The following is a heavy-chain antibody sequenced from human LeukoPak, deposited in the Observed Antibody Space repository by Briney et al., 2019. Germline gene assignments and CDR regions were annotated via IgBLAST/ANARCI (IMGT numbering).Heavy chain of an antibody. J-gene: IGHJ4*02. V-gene: IGHV3-9*01. CDR2: ISWNSGSI. D-gene: IGHD5-18*01. CDR3: AKGNLRGYSYGQTDY. CDR1: GFTFDDYA. Sequence: PGRSLRLSCAASGFTFDDYAMHWVRQAPGKGLEWVLGISWNSGSIGYADSVKGRFTISRDNAKNSLYLQMNSLRAEDTALYYCAKGNLRGYSYGQTDYWGQGTLVTVSS.